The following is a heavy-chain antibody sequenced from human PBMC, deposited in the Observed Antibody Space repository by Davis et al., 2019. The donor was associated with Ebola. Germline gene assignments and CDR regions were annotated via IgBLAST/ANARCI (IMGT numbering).Heavy chain of an antibody. D-gene: IGHD2-8*02. J-gene: IGHJ6*02. Sequence: GGSLRLSCAPSGFTASSNYMSWVRQAPGKGLEWVSVIYSGGSTYYADSVKGRFTISRDNPQNTLSLQMNSLRAEDTAVYYCAEIYWVRYGMDVWGQGTTVTVSS. CDR1: GFTASSNY. CDR2: IYSGGST. V-gene: IGHV3-66*02. CDR3: AEIYWVRYGMDV.